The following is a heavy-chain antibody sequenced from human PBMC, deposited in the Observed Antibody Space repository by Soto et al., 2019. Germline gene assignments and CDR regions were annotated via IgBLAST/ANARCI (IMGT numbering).Heavy chain of an antibody. CDR3: AKEAHQTYYYDSSGYKLYYGMDV. D-gene: IGHD3-22*01. Sequence: GGSLGLSCAASGLTFDDYAMHWVRQAPGKGLAWVSLISWDGGSTYYADSVKGRFTISRDNSKNSLYLQMNSLRAEDTALYYCAKEAHQTYYYDSSGYKLYYGMDVWGQGTTVPVSS. CDR1: GLTFDDYA. V-gene: IGHV3-43D*04. J-gene: IGHJ6*02. CDR2: ISWDGGST.